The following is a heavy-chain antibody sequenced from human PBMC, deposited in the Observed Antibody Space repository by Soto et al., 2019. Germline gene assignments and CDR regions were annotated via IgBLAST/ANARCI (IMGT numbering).Heavy chain of an antibody. CDR2: ISSSGSTI. J-gene: IGHJ6*02. CDR1: GFTFSSYE. D-gene: IGHD5-18*01. CDR3: ARGAWDTAMVRDYYYGMDV. V-gene: IGHV3-48*03. Sequence: EVQLVESGGGLVQPGGSLRLSCAASGFTFSSYEINWVRQAPGKGLEWVSYISSSGSTIYYADSVKGRFTISRDNAKNSLYLQMNSLRAEDTAVYYCARGAWDTAMVRDYYYGMDVWGQGTTVTVSS.